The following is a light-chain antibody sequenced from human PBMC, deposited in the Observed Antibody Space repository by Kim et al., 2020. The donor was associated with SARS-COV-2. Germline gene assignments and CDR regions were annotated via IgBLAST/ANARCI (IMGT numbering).Light chain of an antibody. Sequence: GKTVTIACTGSSGSSASNYVQWYQQRPGSAPTTVIYEDNQRPSGVPDRFSGSIDSSSNSASLTISGLKTEDEADYYCQSYDSSNLVFGGGTKLTVL. CDR1: SGSSASNY. CDR3: QSYDSSNLV. CDR2: EDN. J-gene: IGLJ3*02. V-gene: IGLV6-57*02.